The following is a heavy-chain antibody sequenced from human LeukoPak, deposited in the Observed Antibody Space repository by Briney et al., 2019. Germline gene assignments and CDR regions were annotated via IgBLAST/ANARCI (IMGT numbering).Heavy chain of an antibody. CDR2: ISSSGSTI. D-gene: IGHD3-10*01. V-gene: IGHV3-48*03. CDR1: GFTFSSYA. J-gene: IGHJ6*02. CDR3: ARAPTGHYYGSGSYTIDGMDV. Sequence: QPGGSLRLSCAASGFTFSSYAMSWVRQAPGKGLEWVSYISSSGSTIYYADSVKGRFTISRDNAKNSLYLQMNSLRAEDTAVYYCARAPTGHYYGSGSYTIDGMDVWGQGTTVTVSS.